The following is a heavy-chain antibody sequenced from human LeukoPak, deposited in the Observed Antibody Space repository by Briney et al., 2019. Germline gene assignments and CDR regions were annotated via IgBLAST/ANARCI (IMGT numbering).Heavy chain of an antibody. V-gene: IGHV3-30*18. CDR1: GFTFSTYG. D-gene: IGHD3-9*01. CDR2: ISYDGSNK. J-gene: IGHJ4*02. CDR3: AKSSGYFDWLDY. Sequence: GGSLRLSCAASGFTFSTYGMHWVRQAPGKGLEWVAVISYDGSNKYYADSVKGRFTISRDNSKNTLYLQMNSLRAEDTAVYYCAKSSGYFDWLDYWGQGTLVTVSS.